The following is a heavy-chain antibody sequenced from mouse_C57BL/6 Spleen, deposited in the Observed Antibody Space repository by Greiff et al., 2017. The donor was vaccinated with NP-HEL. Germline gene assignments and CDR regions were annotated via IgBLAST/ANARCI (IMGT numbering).Heavy chain of an antibody. J-gene: IGHJ4*01. D-gene: IGHD2-4*01. V-gene: IGHV5-6*01. Sequence: EVQVVESGGDLVKPGGSLKLSCAASGFTFSSYGMSWVRQTPDKRLEWVATISSGGSYTYYPDSVKGRFTISRDNAKNTLYLQMSSLKSEDTAMYYCARRRDYDYDGYAMDYWGQGTSVTVSS. CDR2: ISSGGSYT. CDR1: GFTFSSYG. CDR3: ARRRDYDYDGYAMDY.